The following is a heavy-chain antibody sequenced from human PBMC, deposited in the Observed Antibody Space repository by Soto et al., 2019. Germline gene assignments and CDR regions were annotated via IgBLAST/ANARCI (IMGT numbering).Heavy chain of an antibody. Sequence: SVKVSCKASGGTFSTYAINWVRQAPGQGLEWMGGIIPIFGTANYAHKFQGRVTITADKSTSTAYMELNSLRSEDTAVYYCARDRVREYYRKSSYGSWAFDIWGQGTMVTVSS. CDR1: GGTFSTYA. D-gene: IGHD4-17*01. J-gene: IGHJ3*02. CDR3: ARDRVREYYRKSSYGSWAFDI. CDR2: IIPIFGTA. V-gene: IGHV1-69*06.